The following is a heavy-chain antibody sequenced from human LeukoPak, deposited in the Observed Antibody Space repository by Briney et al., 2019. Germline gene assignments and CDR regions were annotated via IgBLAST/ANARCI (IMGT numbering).Heavy chain of an antibody. J-gene: IGHJ3*02. CDR1: GGSISSSSYY. CDR3: ARHVRGYNVPYYDFWRGRAFDI. Sequence: PSETLSLTCTVSGGSISSSSYYWGWIRQPPGKGLEWIGEINHSGSTNYNPSLKSRVTISVDTSKNQFSLKLSSVTAADTAVYYCARHVRGYNVPYYDFWRGRAFDIWGQGTMVTVSS. CDR2: INHSGST. V-gene: IGHV4-39*01. D-gene: IGHD3-3*01.